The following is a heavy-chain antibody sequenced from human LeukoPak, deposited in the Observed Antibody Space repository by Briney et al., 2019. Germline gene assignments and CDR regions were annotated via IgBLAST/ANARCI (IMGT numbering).Heavy chain of an antibody. CDR3: AKGKTYYDFWSGYWYYFDY. V-gene: IGHV1-46*01. J-gene: IGHJ4*02. D-gene: IGHD3-3*01. CDR1: GYTFTSYY. CDR2: INPSGGST. Sequence: ASVKVSCKASGYTFTSYYMHWVRQAPGQGLEWMGIINPSGGSTSYAQKFQGRVTMTRDTSTSTVYMELSSLRSEDTAVYYCAKGKTYYDFWSGYWYYFDYWGQGTLVTVSS.